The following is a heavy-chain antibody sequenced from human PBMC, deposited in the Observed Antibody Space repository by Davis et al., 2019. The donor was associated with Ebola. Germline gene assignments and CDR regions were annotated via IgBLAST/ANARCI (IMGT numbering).Heavy chain of an antibody. V-gene: IGHV5-51*01. CDR2: IYPGDSDT. D-gene: IGHD3-22*01. CDR3: ARQKDYDSSGYYPIYYYYYYMDV. Sequence: PGGSLRLSCKGSGYSFTSYWIGWVRQMPGKGLEWMGIIYPGDSDTRYSPSFQGQVTISADKSISTAYLQWSSLKASDTAMYYCARQKDYDSSGYYPIYYYYYYMDVWGKGTTVTVSS. J-gene: IGHJ6*03. CDR1: GYSFTSYW.